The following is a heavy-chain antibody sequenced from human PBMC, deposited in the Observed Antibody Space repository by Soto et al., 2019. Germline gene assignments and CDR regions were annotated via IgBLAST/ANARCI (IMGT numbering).Heavy chain of an antibody. V-gene: IGHV4-34*01. Sequence: SETLSLTCAVYGGFLSESYWTWIRQPPGKGLEWIGEINHVGGTNYNPSLKSRVTMSVDTSQNQFSLRLISVTAADTAMYFCVRIRYQLPSSVLWLDPWGQGTPVTSPQ. CDR3: VRIRYQLPSSVLWLDP. J-gene: IGHJ5*02. D-gene: IGHD3-16*01. CDR2: INHVGGT. CDR1: GGFLSESY.